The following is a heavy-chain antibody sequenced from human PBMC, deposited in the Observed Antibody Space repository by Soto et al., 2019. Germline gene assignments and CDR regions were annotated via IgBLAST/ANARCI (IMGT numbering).Heavy chain of an antibody. D-gene: IGHD6-19*01. Sequence: QTLSLTCAISGDSVSSNSATWNWIRQSPSRGLEWLGRTYYGSKWYNEYAVSVQSRITINPDTSNNQVSLQLNSVTPEDTAVYYCARGHIAVAGADLDYWSQGTPVTVSS. J-gene: IGHJ4*02. V-gene: IGHV6-1*01. CDR2: TYYGSKWYN. CDR1: GDSVSSNSAT. CDR3: ARGHIAVAGADLDY.